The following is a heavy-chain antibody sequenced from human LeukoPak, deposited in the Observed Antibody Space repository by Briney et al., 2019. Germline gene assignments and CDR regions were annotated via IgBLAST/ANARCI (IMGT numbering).Heavy chain of an antibody. CDR1: GFTFSSYS. J-gene: IGHJ4*02. V-gene: IGHV3-21*01. CDR2: ISSSSSYI. Sequence: GGSLRLSCAASGFTFSSYSMNWVRQAPGKGLEWVSSISSSSSYIYYADPVKGRFTISRDNAKNSLYLQMNSLRAEDTAVYYCARDPSYYYGSGSYSDYWGQGTLVTVSS. D-gene: IGHD3-10*01. CDR3: ARDPSYYYGSGSYSDY.